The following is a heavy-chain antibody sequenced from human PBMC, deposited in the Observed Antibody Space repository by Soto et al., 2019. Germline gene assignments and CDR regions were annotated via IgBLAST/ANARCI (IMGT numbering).Heavy chain of an antibody. J-gene: IGHJ4*02. D-gene: IGHD3-10*01. Sequence: SETLSLTCTVSGGSISSYYWSWIRQPPGKGLEWIGYIYYSGSTNYNPSLKSRVTISVDTSKNQFSLKLSSVTAADTAVYYCASTMIWFGELFPFDYWGQGTLVTVSS. V-gene: IGHV4-59*08. CDR1: GGSISSYY. CDR3: ASTMIWFGELFPFDY. CDR2: IYYSGST.